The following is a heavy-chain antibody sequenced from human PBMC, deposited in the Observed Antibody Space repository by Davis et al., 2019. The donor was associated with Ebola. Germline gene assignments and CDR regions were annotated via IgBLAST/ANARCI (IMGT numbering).Heavy chain of an antibody. CDR1: GFTFSSYA. V-gene: IGHV4-34*01. CDR2: INHSGNT. J-gene: IGHJ4*02. Sequence: ESLKISCAASGFTFSSYAMSWIRQPPGKGLEWIGEINHSGNTNYNPSLESRVTISVDTSENQLSLKLSSVTAADTAVYYCARGWGIDYWGQGTLVTVSS. D-gene: IGHD3-16*01. CDR3: ARGWGIDY.